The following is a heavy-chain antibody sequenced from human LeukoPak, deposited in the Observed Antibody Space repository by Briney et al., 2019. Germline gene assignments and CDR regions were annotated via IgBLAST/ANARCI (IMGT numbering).Heavy chain of an antibody. CDR3: ARVQWLAPQYYFDY. V-gene: IGHV1-18*01. CDR1: GYTFTNYG. CDR2: ISAYNGNT. Sequence: VASVKVSCKASGYTFTNYGISWVRQAPGQGLEWMGWISAYNGNTIYAQKLQGRVTMTRNTSISTAYMELSSLRSEDTAVYYCARVQWLAPQYYFDYWGQGTLVTVSS. J-gene: IGHJ4*02. D-gene: IGHD6-19*01.